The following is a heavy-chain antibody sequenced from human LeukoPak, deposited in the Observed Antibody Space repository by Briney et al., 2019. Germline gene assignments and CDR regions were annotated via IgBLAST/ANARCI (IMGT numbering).Heavy chain of an antibody. CDR1: GYTFTGYY. CDR3: AREFSDTVTSTRGFDY. J-gene: IGHJ4*02. V-gene: IGHV1-2*02. Sequence: GASVKVSCKASGYTFTGYYMHWVRQAPGQGLEWMGWINPNSGGTNYAQKFQGRVTMTRDTSISTAYMELSRMGSDDTAVHYCAREFSDTVTSTRGFDYWGQGTLVTVSS. D-gene: IGHD4-17*01. CDR2: INPNSGGT.